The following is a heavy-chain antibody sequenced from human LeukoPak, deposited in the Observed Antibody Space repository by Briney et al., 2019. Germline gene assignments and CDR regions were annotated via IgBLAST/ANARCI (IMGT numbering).Heavy chain of an antibody. V-gene: IGHV1-24*01. D-gene: IGHD4-17*01. J-gene: IGHJ6*02. CDR2: FDPEDGET. CDR1: GYTLTELS. Sequence: GASVKVYCKVSGYTLTELSMHWVRQAPGKGLEWMGGFDPEDGETIYAQKFQGRVTMTEDTSTDTAYMELSSLRSEDTAVYYCATAAFYGDYGGPYYYGMDVWGQGTTVTVSS. CDR3: ATAAFYGDYGGPYYYGMDV.